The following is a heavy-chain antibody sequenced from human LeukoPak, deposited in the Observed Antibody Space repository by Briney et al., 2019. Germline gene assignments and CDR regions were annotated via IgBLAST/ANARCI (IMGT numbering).Heavy chain of an antibody. D-gene: IGHD6-6*01. CDR1: GGTFSSYA. Sequence: SVKVSCKASGGTFSSYAISWVRQAPGQGLEWMGGIIPIFGTANYAQKFQGRVTITTDESTSTAYMELSSLRSEDTAVYYCASLVGLYSSSSDAFDIWGQGTMVTVSS. CDR3: ASLVGLYSSSSDAFDI. J-gene: IGHJ3*02. V-gene: IGHV1-69*05. CDR2: IIPIFGTA.